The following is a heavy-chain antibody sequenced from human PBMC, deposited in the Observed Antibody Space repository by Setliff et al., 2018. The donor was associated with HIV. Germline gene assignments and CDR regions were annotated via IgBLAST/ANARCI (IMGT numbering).Heavy chain of an antibody. CDR1: GFTFSGYG. J-gene: IGHJ4*02. CDR2: VTYDEGKK. D-gene: IGHD5-18*01. Sequence: PGESLKISCTPSGFTFSGYGFHWVRQAPGKGLEWVAFVTYDEGKKHCADSVKGRFTISRDNSKNTLYLQMDSLRVEDTALYYCTRDPTPIQLWFFSGYYSEYWGPGTLVTVSS. CDR3: TRDPTPIQLWFFSGYYSEY. V-gene: IGHV3-30*02.